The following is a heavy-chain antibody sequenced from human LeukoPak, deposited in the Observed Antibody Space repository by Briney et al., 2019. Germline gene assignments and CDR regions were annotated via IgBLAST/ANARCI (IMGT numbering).Heavy chain of an antibody. CDR3: ARRAGAYSHPYDY. CDR1: GYTFSSDG. V-gene: IGHV1-18*01. J-gene: IGHJ4*02. Sequence: ASVKVSCKASGYTFSSDGISWVRQAPGQGLEWMGWISIYNGNTKYAEKLQGRVTMTTDTSTSTAYMELRSLRSDDTAVYYCARRAGAYSHPYDYWGQGTLVTVSS. D-gene: IGHD4/OR15-4a*01. CDR2: ISIYNGNT.